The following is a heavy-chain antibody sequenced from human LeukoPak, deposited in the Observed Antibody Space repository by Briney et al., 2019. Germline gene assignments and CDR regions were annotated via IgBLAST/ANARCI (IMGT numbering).Heavy chain of an antibody. J-gene: IGHJ5*02. CDR2: MYYSGST. CDR1: GGSISSGDYY. D-gene: IGHD3-22*01. Sequence: SETLSLTCTVSGGSISSGDYYWSWLRQPPGKGLEWIAYMYYSGSTYYNPSLKSRVTMSADASKNQLSLKLSSVTAADTAVYYCARPYYYDSRIDPWGQGILVTVSS. V-gene: IGHV4-30-4*01. CDR3: ARPYYYDSRIDP.